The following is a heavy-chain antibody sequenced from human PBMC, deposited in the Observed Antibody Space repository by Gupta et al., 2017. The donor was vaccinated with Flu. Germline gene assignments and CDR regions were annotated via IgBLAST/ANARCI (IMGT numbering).Heavy chain of an antibody. J-gene: IGHJ6*03. CDR1: G. D-gene: IGHD3-9*01. V-gene: IGHV3-30*02. Sequence: GMIWVRQAPGKGVEWVAFISNDGRNQFYADSVKGRFTISRDNSRSTLYLQMNSLRPDDTAVYYCAKADLGPVIWYYYHMDVWGKGTTVTVSS. CDR2: ISNDGRNQ. CDR3: AKADLGPVIWYYYHMDV.